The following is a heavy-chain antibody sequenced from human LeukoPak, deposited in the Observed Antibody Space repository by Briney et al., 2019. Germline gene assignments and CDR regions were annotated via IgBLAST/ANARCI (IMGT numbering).Heavy chain of an antibody. CDR1: GYSFSKYW. V-gene: IGHV5-51*01. Sequence: GESLRISCTASGYSFSKYWIGWVRQTPGKGLEWMGFIYSDESLIRYSPSFEGQVTISADNSINTAYLQWNSLKASDTAMYYCGRYGLSGNGYTSYFYYGMDFWGQGTAVTVSS. J-gene: IGHJ6*02. CDR3: GRYGLSGNGYTSYFYYGMDF. D-gene: IGHD5-24*01. CDR2: IYSDESLI.